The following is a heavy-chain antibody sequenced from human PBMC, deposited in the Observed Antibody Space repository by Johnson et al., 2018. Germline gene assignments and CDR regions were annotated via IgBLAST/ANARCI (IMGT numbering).Heavy chain of an antibody. CDR3: ARDGWGGYYYFLDV. CDR2: IWYDGSNK. J-gene: IGHJ6*03. CDR1: GFTFSSYG. D-gene: IGHD3-10*01. Sequence: QVQLVESGGGVVQPGRSLRLSCAASGFTFSSYGMHWVRQAPGKGLEWVAVIWYDGSNKYYADSVKGRFTISRDNSQNTLYLQMNSLRAEDTALYYCARDGWGGYYYFLDVWGKGTTVTVSS. V-gene: IGHV3-33*01.